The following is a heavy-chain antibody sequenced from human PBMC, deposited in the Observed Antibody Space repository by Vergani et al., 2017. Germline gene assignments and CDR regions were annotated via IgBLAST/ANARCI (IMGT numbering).Heavy chain of an antibody. V-gene: IGHV3-7*01. CDR3: ARAASTHCSSTSCDLTPYYYYYMDV. CDR1: GFTFSSYW. Sequence: EVQLVESGGGLVQPGGSLRLSCAASGFTFSSYWMSWVRQAPGKGLEWVANIKQDGSEKYYVDSVKGRFTISRDNAKNSLYLQMNSLRAEDTAVYYCARAASTHCSSTSCDLTPYYYYYMDVWGKGTTVTVSS. D-gene: IGHD2-2*01. J-gene: IGHJ6*03. CDR2: IKQDGSEK.